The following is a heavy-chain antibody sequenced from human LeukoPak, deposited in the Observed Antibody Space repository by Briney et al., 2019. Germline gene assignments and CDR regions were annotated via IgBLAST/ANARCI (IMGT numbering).Heavy chain of an antibody. CDR2: INPNSGGT. V-gene: IGHV1-2*02. CDR3: ARVPTGGGNLHYYYMDV. J-gene: IGHJ6*03. CDR1: GYAFTGYY. Sequence: ASVKVSCKASGYAFTGYYMHWVRQAPGQGLEWMGWINPNSGGTNYAQKFQGRVTMTRDTSISTAYMELSRLRSGDTAVYYCARVPTGGGNLHYYYMDVWGKGTTVTVSS. D-gene: IGHD4-23*01.